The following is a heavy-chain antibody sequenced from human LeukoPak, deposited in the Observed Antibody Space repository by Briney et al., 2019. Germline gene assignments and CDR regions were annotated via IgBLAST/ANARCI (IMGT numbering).Heavy chain of an antibody. J-gene: IGHJ4*02. CDR1: GASVGDYY. D-gene: IGHD2/OR15-2a*01. V-gene: IGHV4-4*07. CDR3: GVDNRDF. Sequence: SETLSLTCTVSGASVGDYYWSWIRQAAGKGLEWLGRIYTSGNTIYNPSLQSRVTISVDVSKNQFSLRLISMTAADTGIYYCGVDNRDFWGQGTLVTVSS. CDR2: IYTSGNT.